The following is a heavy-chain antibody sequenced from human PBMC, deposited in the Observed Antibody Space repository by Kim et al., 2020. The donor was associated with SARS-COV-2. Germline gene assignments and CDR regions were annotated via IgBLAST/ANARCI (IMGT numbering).Heavy chain of an antibody. CDR1: GFTFGDYG. CDR3: ARGIQLLLQGGLVAHLDY. D-gene: IGHD5-18*01. Sequence: GGSLRLSCAASGFTFGDYGMNWIRQAPGKGLEWVSGINWNGGSTGYADSVKGRFTISRENAKNSLYLQMNSLRAEDTALDYCARGIQLLLQGGLVAHLDYWGQGTLVTVSS. J-gene: IGHJ4*02. V-gene: IGHV3-20*04. CDR2: INWNGGST.